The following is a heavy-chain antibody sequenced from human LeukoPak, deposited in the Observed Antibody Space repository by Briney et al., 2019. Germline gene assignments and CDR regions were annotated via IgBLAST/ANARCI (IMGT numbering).Heavy chain of an antibody. D-gene: IGHD6-13*01. CDR1: GYTFTSYV. Sequence: ASVKVSCKASGYTFTSYVMHWVRQAPGQRLEWMGWINAGNGNTKYSQKFQGRVTITRDTSASTAYMELSSLRSEDTGVYYCARSGIAAAGYNWFDPWGQGTLVTVSS. CDR2: INAGNGNT. CDR3: ARSGIAAAGYNWFDP. J-gene: IGHJ5*02. V-gene: IGHV1-3*01.